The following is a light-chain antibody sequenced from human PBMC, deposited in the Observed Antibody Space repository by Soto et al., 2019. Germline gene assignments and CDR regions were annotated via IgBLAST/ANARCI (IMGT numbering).Light chain of an antibody. V-gene: IGLV2-11*01. CDR1: SSDVGGYNF. CDR3: CSYAGSHFL. Sequence: QSMLTQPRSVSGSPGQSVTISCTGTSSDVGGYNFVSWYQQHPGKAPKLMIYDVSQRPSGVPDRFSGSKSGNTASLTISGLQDEDEADYYCCSYAGSHFLFGGGTKLTVL. J-gene: IGLJ2*01. CDR2: DVS.